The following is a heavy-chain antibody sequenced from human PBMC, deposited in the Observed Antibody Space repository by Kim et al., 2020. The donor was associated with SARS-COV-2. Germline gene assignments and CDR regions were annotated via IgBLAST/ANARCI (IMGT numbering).Heavy chain of an antibody. CDR3: ARPGIAVTWYFDL. CDR1: GFTFSSYG. CDR2: IWYDGSNK. D-gene: IGHD6-19*01. V-gene: IGHV3-33*01. Sequence: GGSLRLSCAASGFTFSSYGMHWVRQAPGKGLEWVAVIWYDGSNKYYADSVKGRFTISRDNSKNTLYLQMNSLRAEDTAVYYCARPGIAVTWYFDLWGRGTLVTVSS. J-gene: IGHJ2*01.